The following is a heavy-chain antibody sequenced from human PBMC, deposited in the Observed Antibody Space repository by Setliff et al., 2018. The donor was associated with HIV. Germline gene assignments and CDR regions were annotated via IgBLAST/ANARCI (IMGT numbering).Heavy chain of an antibody. Sequence: RASVKVSCKTSGFTFTAYYMHWVRQAPGQGLEWMGWINPNSGGTKFAQKFQGRVTMTRDTSIGTAYIELSRLRSDDTAVYYCAQGAIRDSGSHITTRWGQVTPVTVSS. D-gene: IGHD3-10*01. CDR1: GFTFTAYY. J-gene: IGHJ4*02. CDR3: AQGAIRDSGSHITTR. CDR2: INPNSGGT. V-gene: IGHV1-2*02.